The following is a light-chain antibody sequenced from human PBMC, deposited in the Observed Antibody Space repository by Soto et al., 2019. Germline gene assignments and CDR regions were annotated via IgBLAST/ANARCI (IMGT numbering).Light chain of an antibody. V-gene: IGKV1-9*01. J-gene: IGKJ1*01. CDR2: AAS. Sequence: PLTQSPSSLSASVGDRVTITCRASQGIINNLAWYQQIPGKAPKLLIYAASILQTGVPSRFSGSGSGTDFTLTISSLQPEDFASYYCQQVNGYPRTFGQGTKVEI. CDR1: QGIINN. CDR3: QQVNGYPRT.